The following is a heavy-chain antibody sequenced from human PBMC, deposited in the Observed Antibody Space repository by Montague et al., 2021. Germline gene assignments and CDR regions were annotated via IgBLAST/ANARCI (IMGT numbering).Heavy chain of an antibody. V-gene: IGHV4-31*03. D-gene: IGHD6-13*01. CDR1: GDSLSSVGYS. J-gene: IGHJ4*02. CDR3: ARGRLATGDFDY. Sequence: TLSLTCTVSGDSLSSVGYSWTWIRQHPGKGLEWIGYMYYSGSTYYNPSLKSRVTISGDTSKNHFSLRLTSVTAADTAVYYRARGRLATGDFDYWGQGTLVTVSS. CDR2: MYYSGST.